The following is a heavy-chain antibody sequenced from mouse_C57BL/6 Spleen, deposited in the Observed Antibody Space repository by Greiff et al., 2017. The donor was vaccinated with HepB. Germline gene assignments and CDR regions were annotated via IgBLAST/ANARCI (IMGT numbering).Heavy chain of an antibody. D-gene: IGHD1-1*01. CDR3: ARGSSYEAMDY. CDR1: GYTFTSYG. J-gene: IGHJ4*01. CDR2: IYPRSGNT. Sequence: QVQLKQSGAELARPGASVKLSCKASGYTFTSYGISWVKQRTGQGLEWIGEIYPRSGNTYYNEKFKGKATLTADKSSSTAYMELRSLTSEDSAVYFCARGSSYEAMDYWGQGTSVTVSS. V-gene: IGHV1-81*01.